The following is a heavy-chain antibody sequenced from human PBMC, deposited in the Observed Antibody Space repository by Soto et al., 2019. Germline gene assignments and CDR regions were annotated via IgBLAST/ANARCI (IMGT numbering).Heavy chain of an antibody. CDR1: GFTFSDYY. Sequence: QVQLVESGGGLVKPGGSLRLSCAASGFTFSDYYMSWIRQAPGKGLEWVSYISSSSRYTNYADSVKGRFTISRDNAKNSLYLQMNSLRAEDTAVYYCARVGAFGFYSSPYYGMDVWGQGTTVTVSS. V-gene: IGHV3-11*06. CDR3: ARVGAFGFYSSPYYGMDV. J-gene: IGHJ6*02. CDR2: ISSSSRYT. D-gene: IGHD6-13*01.